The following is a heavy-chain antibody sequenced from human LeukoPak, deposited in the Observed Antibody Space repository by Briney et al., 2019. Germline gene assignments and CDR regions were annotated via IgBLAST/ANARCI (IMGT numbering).Heavy chain of an antibody. Sequence: GGSLRLSCAASGFTFDDYAMHWVRQAPGKGLEWVSGINWNSGSIDSADSVKGRFTISRDNAVNSLYLQMNSLRAEDTALHYCAKGYCISTKCFFDYWGQGTLVTVSS. V-gene: IGHV3-9*01. CDR3: AKGYCISTKCFFDY. CDR2: INWNSGSI. J-gene: IGHJ4*02. D-gene: IGHD2-2*01. CDR1: GFTFDDYA.